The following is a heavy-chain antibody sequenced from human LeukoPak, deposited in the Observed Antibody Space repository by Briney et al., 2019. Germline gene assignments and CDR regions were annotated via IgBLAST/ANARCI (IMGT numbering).Heavy chain of an antibody. Sequence: PGGSLRLPCTASGFAFSSYAMSWVRQAPGQGLEWVSGMSGSGGTTHYADSVKGRLTISRDNSRNTLYLQMNSLRADDTALYYCAKERSGGWPFDYWGPGTLVTVSS. V-gene: IGHV3-23*01. CDR1: GFAFSSYA. CDR3: AKERSGGWPFDY. CDR2: MSGSGGTT. D-gene: IGHD6-19*01. J-gene: IGHJ4*02.